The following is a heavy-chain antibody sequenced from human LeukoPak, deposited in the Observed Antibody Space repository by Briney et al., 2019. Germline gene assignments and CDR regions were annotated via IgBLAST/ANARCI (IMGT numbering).Heavy chain of an antibody. Sequence: PSETLSLTCTVSGYSISSGYYWGWIRQPPGKGLEWIGSIYHSGSTYYNPSLKSRVTISVDTSKNQFSLKLSSVTAADTAVYYCARAGSQGYGGLEYWGQGTLVTVSS. CDR1: GYSISSGYY. D-gene: IGHD4-23*01. CDR2: IYHSGST. CDR3: ARAGSQGYGGLEY. J-gene: IGHJ4*02. V-gene: IGHV4-38-2*02.